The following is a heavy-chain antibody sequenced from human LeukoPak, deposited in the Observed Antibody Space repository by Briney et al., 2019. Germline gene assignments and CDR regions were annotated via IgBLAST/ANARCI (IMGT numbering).Heavy chain of an antibody. Sequence: PGGSLRLSCAASGFTFSSYAMSWVRQAPGKGLEWVSSISSSGGSTFYADSVKGRFTISRDNSKNTLYLQMNSLRAEDTAVYYYARDRSADIVVVVAANDYYYYYGMDVWGQGTTVTVSS. D-gene: IGHD2-15*01. V-gene: IGHV3-23*01. J-gene: IGHJ6*02. CDR3: ARDRSADIVVVVAANDYYYYYGMDV. CDR2: ISSSGGST. CDR1: GFTFSSYA.